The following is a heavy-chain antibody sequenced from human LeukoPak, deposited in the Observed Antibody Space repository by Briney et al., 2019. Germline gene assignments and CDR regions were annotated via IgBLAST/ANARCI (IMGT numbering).Heavy chain of an antibody. CDR3: AGVVGGSYSMDV. Sequence: SETLSLTCTVSGDSVSSGSYYWSWIRQPPGKGLEWIGYIYYSGSTKYNPSLKSRVTISIDTSKNQFSLKLSSMTAADTAMYYCAGVVGGSYSMDVWGQGTTVTVSS. V-gene: IGHV4-61*01. CDR1: GDSVSSGSYY. J-gene: IGHJ6*03. CDR2: IYYSGST. D-gene: IGHD1-26*01.